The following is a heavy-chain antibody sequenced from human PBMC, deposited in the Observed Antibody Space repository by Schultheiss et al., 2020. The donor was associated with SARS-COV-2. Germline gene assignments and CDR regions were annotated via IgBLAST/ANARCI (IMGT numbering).Heavy chain of an antibody. V-gene: IGHV4-30-4*01. CDR1: GGSISSGDYY. CDR3: ARTVGEVWSGYHFDY. CDR2: IYYSGST. D-gene: IGHD3-3*01. Sequence: SETLSLTCTVSGGSISSGDYYWSWIRQPPGKGLEWIGYIYYSGSTYYNPSLKSRVTISVDTSKNQFSLKLSSVTAADTALYFCARTVGEVWSGYHFDYWGQGTLVTVSS. J-gene: IGHJ4*02.